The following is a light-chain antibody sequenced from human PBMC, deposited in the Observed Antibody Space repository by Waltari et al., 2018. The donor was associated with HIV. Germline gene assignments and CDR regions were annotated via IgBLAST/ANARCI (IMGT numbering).Light chain of an antibody. CDR1: SSNIGSYT. CDR3: AAWDDSLNGYV. Sequence: QSVLTQEPSASGTPGHRVTISCSGSSSNIGSYTVTWYQHLPATAPKLLIFRNSQRPSGVPDRFSASKSGTSASLAISGLQSEDEADYYCAAWDDSLNGYVFGTGTRVTVL. J-gene: IGLJ1*01. CDR2: RNS. V-gene: IGLV1-44*01.